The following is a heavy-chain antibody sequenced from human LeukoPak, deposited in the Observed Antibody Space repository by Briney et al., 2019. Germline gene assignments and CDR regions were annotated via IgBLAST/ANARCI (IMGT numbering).Heavy chain of an antibody. J-gene: IGHJ4*02. V-gene: IGHV2-5*02. CDR2: IYWDDDK. Sequence: SGPTLVNPTQTLTLTCTFSGFSLSTSGVGVGWIRQPPGKALEWLALIYWDDDKRYSPSLKSRLTITKDTSKNQVALTMTNMDPVDTATYYCAHGLYFDWFLSGYFDYWGQGTLVTVSS. CDR3: AHGLYFDWFLSGYFDY. D-gene: IGHD3-9*01. CDR1: GFSLSTSGVG.